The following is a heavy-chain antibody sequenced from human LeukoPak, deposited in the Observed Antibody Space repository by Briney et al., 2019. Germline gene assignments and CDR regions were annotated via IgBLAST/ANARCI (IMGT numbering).Heavy chain of an antibody. Sequence: PGGSLRLSCAASGFTLNTFWMTWVRQAPGKGLEWVANINHNGTEKYYMDSVGGRFTISRDNAKNSLSLEMKSLRLDDTAVYYCARDGGDLWPLDEWGRGTLVTVSS. D-gene: IGHD3-16*01. V-gene: IGHV3-7*01. CDR2: INHNGTEK. CDR3: ARDGGDLWPLDE. J-gene: IGHJ4*02. CDR1: GFTLNTFW.